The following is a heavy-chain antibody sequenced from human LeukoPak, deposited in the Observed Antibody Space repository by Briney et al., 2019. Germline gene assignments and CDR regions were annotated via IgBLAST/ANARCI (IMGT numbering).Heavy chain of an antibody. CDR2: INPNSGGT. CDR3: ARDMTTVTTWGY. Sequence: ASVKVSCKASGYTFAGYYMHWVRQAPGQGLEWMGWINPNSGGTNYAQKFQGRVTMTRDTSISTAYMELSRLRSDDTAVYYCARDMTTVTTWGYWGQGTLVTVSS. CDR1: GYTFAGYY. V-gene: IGHV1-2*02. J-gene: IGHJ4*02. D-gene: IGHD4-17*01.